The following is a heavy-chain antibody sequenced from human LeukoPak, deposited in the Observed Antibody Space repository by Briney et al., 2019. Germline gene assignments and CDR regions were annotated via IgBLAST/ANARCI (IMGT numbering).Heavy chain of an antibody. CDR1: GGSFSGYY. CDR2: INHSGST. V-gene: IGHV4-34*01. CDR3: ATLDYYDSSGYESGRKEFDY. Sequence: SETLSLTCAVYGGSFSGYYWSWIRQPPGKGLEGIGEINHSGSTNYNPSLKSRVTISVDTSKNQFSLKLSSVTAADTAVYYCATLDYYDSSGYESGRKEFDYWGQGTLVTVSS. D-gene: IGHD3-22*01. J-gene: IGHJ4*02.